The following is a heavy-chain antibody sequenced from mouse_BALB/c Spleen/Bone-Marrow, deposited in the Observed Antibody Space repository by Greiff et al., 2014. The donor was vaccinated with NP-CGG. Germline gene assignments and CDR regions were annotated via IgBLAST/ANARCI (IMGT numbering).Heavy chain of an antibody. CDR1: GYTFTSTC. CDR3: ARDGVGVAMDY. D-gene: IGHD2-3*01. V-gene: IGHV1S130*01. Sequence: VQLQQSGSVLVKPGDSVKLSCTASGYTFTSTCIHWAKQRPGKGLEWIGEINPNSGSTNYNENLKGKATLTVDTSSSTTYVDLSSLTADDSAVYFCARDGVGVAMDYWGQGTSVTVSS. CDR2: INPNSGST. J-gene: IGHJ4*01.